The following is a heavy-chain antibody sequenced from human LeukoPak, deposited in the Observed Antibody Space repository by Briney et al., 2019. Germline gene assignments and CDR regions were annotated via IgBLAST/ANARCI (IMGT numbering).Heavy chain of an antibody. CDR2: MYTSGST. CDR3: ARTWGYGDPFDY. J-gene: IGHJ4*02. D-gene: IGHD4-17*01. CDR1: GGSISSGSYY. V-gene: IGHV4-61*02. Sequence: SQTLSLTCTVSGGSISSGSYYWSWLRQPAGKGLEWIGRMYTSGSTNYNPSLKSRVTISGDTSKNQFSLRLSSVTAADTAVYYCARTWGYGDPFDYWGQGTLVTVSS.